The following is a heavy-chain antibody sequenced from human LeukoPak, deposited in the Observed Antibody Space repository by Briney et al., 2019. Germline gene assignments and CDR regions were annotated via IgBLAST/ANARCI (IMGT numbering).Heavy chain of an antibody. J-gene: IGHJ4*02. Sequence: SETLSLTCTVSGVSISGYYWNWIRQPPGKGLEWIAYIFFSGSTDYNPSLKSRVTISVDTTKNQFSLKLSSVTAADTVVYYCARGYRDYFNYWGQGTLVTVSS. CDR2: IFFSGST. CDR3: ARGYRDYFNY. CDR1: GVSISGYY. V-gene: IGHV4-59*08. D-gene: IGHD5-12*01.